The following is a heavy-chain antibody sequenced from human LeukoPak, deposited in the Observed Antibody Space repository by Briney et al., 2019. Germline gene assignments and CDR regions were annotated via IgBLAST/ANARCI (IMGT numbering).Heavy chain of an antibody. CDR1: GFTFTSYS. CDR2: TSDRGDYT. CDR3: ARKAQYNGHYPLDY. D-gene: IGHD1-7*01. V-gene: IGHV3-23*01. Sequence: YPGGSLRLSCAASGFTFTSYSMSWVRQAPGEGLEWVSGTSDRGDYTYYADSVKGRFTISRDSSKNTLFLQMNSLRAEDTALYFCARKAQYNGHYPLDYWGQGTLVTVSS. J-gene: IGHJ4*02.